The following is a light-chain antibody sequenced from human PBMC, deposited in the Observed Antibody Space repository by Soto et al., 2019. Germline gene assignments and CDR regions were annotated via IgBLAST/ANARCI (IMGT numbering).Light chain of an antibody. J-gene: IGLJ3*02. CDR3: CSYAGSQTWV. CDR2: GVT. V-gene: IGLV2-11*01. Sequence: QSALTQPRSVSGSPGQSVIISCTGTNRDVGGYKYVSWYQQHPGKAPKLVIYGVTQRPSGVPDRFSASKSGNTASLTISGLQAEDESDYYCCSYAGSQTWVFGGGTKLTVL. CDR1: NRDVGGYKY.